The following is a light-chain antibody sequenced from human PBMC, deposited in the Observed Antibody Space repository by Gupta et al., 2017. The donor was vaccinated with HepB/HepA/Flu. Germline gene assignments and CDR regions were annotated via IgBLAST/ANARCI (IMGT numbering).Light chain of an antibody. CDR1: SSDVGGYNY. CDR3: SSDTSSSTWV. V-gene: IGLV2-14*03. CDR2: DVS. Sequence: QSALTQPASVSGSPGQSITISCTGTSSDVGGYNYVSWYQQHPGKAPKLMIYDVSNRPSGVSNRFSGSKSGNTASLTISGRQAEDEADYYCSSDTSSSTWVFGGGTKLTVL. J-gene: IGLJ3*02.